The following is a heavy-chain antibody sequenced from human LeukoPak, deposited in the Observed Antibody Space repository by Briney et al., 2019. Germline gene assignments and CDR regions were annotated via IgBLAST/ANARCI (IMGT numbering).Heavy chain of an antibody. Sequence: ASVKVSCKASGYTFTSYGISWVRQAPGQGLEWMGWISAYNGNTNYAQKLQGRVTMTTDTSTSTAYMELRSLRSDDTAVYYCARDHNSIVVVVAATEPKWFDPWGQGTLVTVSS. D-gene: IGHD2-15*01. J-gene: IGHJ5*02. V-gene: IGHV1-18*01. CDR2: ISAYNGNT. CDR3: ARDHNSIVVVVAATEPKWFDP. CDR1: GYTFTSYG.